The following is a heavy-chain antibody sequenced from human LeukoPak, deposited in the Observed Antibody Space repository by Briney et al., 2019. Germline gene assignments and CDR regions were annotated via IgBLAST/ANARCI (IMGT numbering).Heavy chain of an antibody. J-gene: IGHJ4*02. Sequence: SETLSLTCTVSGGSISSSYWSLIRQSPGKRLEWIGYIYYSESTNYNPSLNSRVALSVDPSKSQFSLRLSSVTAADTAVYYCARLAYGDYGGYFDYWGQGAQVIVSS. CDR2: IYYSEST. CDR3: ARLAYGDYGGYFDY. D-gene: IGHD4-17*01. CDR1: GGSISSSY. V-gene: IGHV4-59*08.